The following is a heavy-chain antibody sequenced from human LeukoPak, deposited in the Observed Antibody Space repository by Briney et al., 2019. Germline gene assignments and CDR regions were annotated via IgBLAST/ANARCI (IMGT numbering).Heavy chain of an antibody. J-gene: IGHJ4*02. D-gene: IGHD4-17*01. CDR3: ARAHLHYGDSIHDLDY. V-gene: IGHV1-46*01. CDR2: INPSGGSA. Sequence: VASVKVSCKASGFTFTSYYIHWVRQAPGQGLDWMGIINPSGGSATYAQKFQGRVTMTRDTSTSTVYMELSSLRSGDTAVYYCARAHLHYGDSIHDLDYWGQGTLVTVSS. CDR1: GFTFTSYY.